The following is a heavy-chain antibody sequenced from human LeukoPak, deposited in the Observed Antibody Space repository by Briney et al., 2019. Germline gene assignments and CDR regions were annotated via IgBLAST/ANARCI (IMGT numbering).Heavy chain of an antibody. CDR1: GFTFSSYS. CDR3: AKYPASGGYLDY. Sequence: GGSLRLSCAASGFTFSSYSMSWVRLAPGKGLEWVSGISGSGDNRYYADSVKGRFTISRDNSKNTLYLQMNSLRAEDTAVFYCAKYPASGGYLDYWGQGTLVTVSS. D-gene: IGHD6-13*01. CDR2: ISGSGDNR. V-gene: IGHV3-23*01. J-gene: IGHJ4*02.